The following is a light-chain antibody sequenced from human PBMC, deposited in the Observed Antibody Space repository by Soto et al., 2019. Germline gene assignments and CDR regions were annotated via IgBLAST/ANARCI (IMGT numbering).Light chain of an antibody. CDR1: QSPVYSDGVTY. J-gene: IGKJ1*01. CDR2: QVS. CDR3: MQGAHWPWT. Sequence: DVVMTQSPLSLPVTLGQPASISCKSSQSPVYSDGVTYLNWFQQRPGQSPRRLIYQVSIRDSGVPDRFSGSGSDTVFTLRISRVEAEDVGSYYCMQGAHWPWTFGQGTKVDIK. V-gene: IGKV2-30*01.